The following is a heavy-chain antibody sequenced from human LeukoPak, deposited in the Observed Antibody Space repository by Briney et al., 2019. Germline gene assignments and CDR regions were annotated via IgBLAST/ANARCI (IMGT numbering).Heavy chain of an antibody. D-gene: IGHD4-17*01. Sequence: SETLSLTCTVSGGSISSGDYYWSWIRQPPGKGLEWIGYIYYSGSTNYKPSLKSRVTISVDTSKNQFSLKLSSVTAADTAVYYCAGAYGDSTFDYWGQGTLVTVSS. J-gene: IGHJ4*02. V-gene: IGHV4-30-4*01. CDR3: AGAYGDSTFDY. CDR1: GGSISSGDYY. CDR2: IYYSGST.